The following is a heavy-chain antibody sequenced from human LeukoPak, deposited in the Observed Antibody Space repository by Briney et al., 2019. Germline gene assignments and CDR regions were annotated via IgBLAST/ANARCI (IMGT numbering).Heavy chain of an antibody. Sequence: GRSLRLSCAASGFTFSSYGMHWVRQAPGKGLEWVAVISYDGSNKYYADSVKGRFTISRDNSKNTLYLQMNSLRADDTAVYYCTRGPTMVRGVTFNWFDPWGQGTLVTVSS. D-gene: IGHD3-10*01. V-gene: IGHV3-30*03. CDR2: ISYDGSNK. CDR3: TRGPTMVRGVTFNWFDP. CDR1: GFTFSSYG. J-gene: IGHJ5*02.